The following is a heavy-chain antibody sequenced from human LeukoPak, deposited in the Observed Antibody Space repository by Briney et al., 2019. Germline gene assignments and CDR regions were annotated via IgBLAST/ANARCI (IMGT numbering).Heavy chain of an antibody. CDR2: IYTSEST. D-gene: IGHD5/OR15-5a*01. CDR1: GGSISTYY. V-gene: IGHV4-4*07. CDR3: VRDLRISSYYYYMDV. J-gene: IGHJ6*03. Sequence: SETLSLTCTVSGGSISTYYWSWIRQPAGKGLEWIGRIYTSESTNYNPSLKSRVTISVDKPKNQFSLKLSSVTAADTAVYYCVRDLRISSYYYYMDVWGKGTTVTVSS.